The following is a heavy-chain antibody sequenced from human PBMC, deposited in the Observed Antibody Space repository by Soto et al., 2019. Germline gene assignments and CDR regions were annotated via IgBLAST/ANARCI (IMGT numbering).Heavy chain of an antibody. D-gene: IGHD2-2*01. Sequence: GESLKISCTGFGYTFTTFWISWVRQMPGKGLEWMGRIDPGDTYATYSPAFQGHVTISADKATSTAYLQWSSLKASDTAMYFCARIYCTTTTCDGWFEPRGQGNRGAFSS. V-gene: IGHV5-10-1*01. J-gene: IGHJ5*02. CDR3: ARIYCTTTTCDGWFEP. CDR1: GYTFTTFW. CDR2: IDPGDTYA.